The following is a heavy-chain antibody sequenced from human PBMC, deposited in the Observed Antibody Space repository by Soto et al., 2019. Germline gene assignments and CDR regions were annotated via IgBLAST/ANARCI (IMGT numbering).Heavy chain of an antibody. J-gene: IGHJ6*02. D-gene: IGHD2-2*01. CDR1: GFRFGDYT. Sequence: GESLKISCATSGFRFGDYTMHWVRQAPGKGPEWISLVNWDGSSTSYTDSVKGRFIISRDNRKNSLYLEMNSLRQDDTALYYCAKDMSSNSLSDGMDVWGQGTTVTVSS. CDR2: VNWDGSST. CDR3: AKDMSSNSLSDGMDV. V-gene: IGHV3-43*01.